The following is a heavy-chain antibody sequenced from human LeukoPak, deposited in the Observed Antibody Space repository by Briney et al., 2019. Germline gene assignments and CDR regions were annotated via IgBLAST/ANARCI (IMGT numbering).Heavy chain of an antibody. V-gene: IGHV4-4*09. D-gene: IGHD5-24*01. J-gene: IGHJ4*02. CDR1: GTSMSGYY. CDR3: ARRSKNGYFLDS. Sequence: KPSETLSLTCIVSGTSMSGYYWIWIRQPPGKGLEWIGHTFSSGATTYNPSLKSRVTISVDTSRSQFSLNLSSVTAADTAVYSCARRSKNGYFLDSWGQGILVTVSS. CDR2: TFSSGAT.